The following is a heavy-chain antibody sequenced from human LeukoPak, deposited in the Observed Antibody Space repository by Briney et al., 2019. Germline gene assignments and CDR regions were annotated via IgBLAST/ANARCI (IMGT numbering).Heavy chain of an antibody. J-gene: IGHJ3*02. D-gene: IGHD2-15*01. V-gene: IGHV3-20*04. CDR3: ARESGGGSTGAFDI. CDR1: GFTFDDYG. Sequence: GGSLRLSCAASGFTFDDYGMSWVRQAPGKGLEWVSGINWNGGSTGYADSVKGRFTISRDNAKNSLYLQMNSLRAEDTALYYCARESGGGSTGAFDIWGQGTMVTVSS. CDR2: INWNGGST.